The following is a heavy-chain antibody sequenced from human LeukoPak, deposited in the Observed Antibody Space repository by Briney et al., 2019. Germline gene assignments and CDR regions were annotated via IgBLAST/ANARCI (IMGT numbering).Heavy chain of an antibody. D-gene: IGHD1-1*01. Sequence: SVKVSCKASGYTFTSYGISWVRQAPGQGLEWMGWISAYNGNTNYAQKLQGRVTMTTDTSTSTAYMELRSLRSDNTAVYYCARDLRPRDDASPFDYWGQGTLVTVSS. CDR1: GYTFTSYG. V-gene: IGHV1-18*01. CDR3: ARDLRPRDDASPFDY. J-gene: IGHJ4*02. CDR2: ISAYNGNT.